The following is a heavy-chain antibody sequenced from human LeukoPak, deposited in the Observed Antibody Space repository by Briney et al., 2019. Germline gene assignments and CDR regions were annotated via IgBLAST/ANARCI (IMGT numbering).Heavy chain of an antibody. CDR1: GFTFSSYG. D-gene: IGHD2-21*02. J-gene: IGHJ5*01. CDR2: INGGATYT. Sequence: GGSLRLSCAASGFTFSSYGMSWGRQAPGRGLEFVAAINGGATYTYYADSAKGRFTISRDNSKNTLYLQMNSLRAEDTAVYYCAKDPILTVVNWFDSWGLGTLVSVSS. CDR3: AKDPILTVVNWFDS. V-gene: IGHV3-23*01.